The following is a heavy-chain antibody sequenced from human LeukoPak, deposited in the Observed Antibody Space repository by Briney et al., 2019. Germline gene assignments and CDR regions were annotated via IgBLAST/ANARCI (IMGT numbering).Heavy chain of an antibody. CDR3: AKIGFPTTVLTPGTVW. CDR2: ISNSGGST. Sequence: GGSLRLSCAASGFTFTTYSLTWVRQAPGKGLERVSAISNSGGSTHYADSVKGRFTISRDNSKSTLYLQMSSLRAEDTAVYYCAKIGFPTTVLTPGTVWWGQGTLVTVSS. D-gene: IGHD4-23*01. CDR1: GFTFTTYS. J-gene: IGHJ4*02. V-gene: IGHV3-23*01.